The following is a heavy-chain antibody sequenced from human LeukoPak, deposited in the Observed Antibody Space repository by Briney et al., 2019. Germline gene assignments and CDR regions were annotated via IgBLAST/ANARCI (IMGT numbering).Heavy chain of an antibody. CDR3: ARLRGYCSSTTCRIFAMDV. J-gene: IGHJ6*02. Sequence: GESLKISCKGSGNTFTGFWIGWVREMPGKGLEWMGSINPSDSSTNYSPSFQGHVSISSDKSISTAYLQWSSLKASDTAMYYCARLRGYCSSTTCRIFAMDVWGQGSTVIVSS. CDR1: GNTFTGFW. D-gene: IGHD2-2*01. CDR2: INPSDSST. V-gene: IGHV5-10-1*01.